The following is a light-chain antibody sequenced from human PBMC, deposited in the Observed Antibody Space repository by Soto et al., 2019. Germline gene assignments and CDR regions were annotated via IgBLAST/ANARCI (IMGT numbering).Light chain of an antibody. Sequence: QSALTQPASVSGSPGQSITISCTGTSSDIGGYNYVSWYQQHAGKAPTLIIFEVTNRPSGVSDRFSGSKSDYTASLTISGLQAEDEADYYCSSYTSSYTLVFGGGTKLTVL. CDR3: SSYTSSYTLV. J-gene: IGLJ2*01. CDR2: EVT. CDR1: SSDIGGYNY. V-gene: IGLV2-14*01.